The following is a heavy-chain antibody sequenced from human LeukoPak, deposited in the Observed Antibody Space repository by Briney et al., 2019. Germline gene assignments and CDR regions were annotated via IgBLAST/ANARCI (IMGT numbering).Heavy chain of an antibody. Sequence: GGSLRLSCAASGFTVSSNYMSWVRQAQGKGLEWVSVIYSGGSTYYADSVQGRFTISRDTSKNTLYIQMNSLRPDDTAVYYCARGAAMTYRGYFDLWGRGTLVTVS. V-gene: IGHV3-66*01. CDR2: IYSGGST. J-gene: IGHJ2*01. CDR3: ARGAAMTYRGYFDL. CDR1: GFTVSSNY. D-gene: IGHD6-25*01.